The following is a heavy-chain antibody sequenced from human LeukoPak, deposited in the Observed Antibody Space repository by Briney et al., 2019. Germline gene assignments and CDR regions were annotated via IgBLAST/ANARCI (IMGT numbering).Heavy chain of an antibody. V-gene: IGHV4-34*01. CDR2: INHSGST. Sequence: SETLSLTCAVYGGSFSGYYRSWIRQPPGKGLEWIEEINHSGSTNYNPSLKSRVTISVDTSKNQFSLKLSSVTAADTAVYYCARDTRRDGYKYRRRGYFDYWGQGTLVTVSS. CDR3: ARDTRRDGYKYRRRGYFDY. CDR1: GGSFSGYY. D-gene: IGHD5-24*01. J-gene: IGHJ4*02.